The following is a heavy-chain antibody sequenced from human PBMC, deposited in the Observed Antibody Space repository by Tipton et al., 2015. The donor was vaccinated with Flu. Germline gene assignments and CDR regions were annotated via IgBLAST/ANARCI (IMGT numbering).Heavy chain of an antibody. CDR1: GFTFSGYW. D-gene: IGHD2-2*03. CDR3: ARDNGYCSSTSCPGGY. CDR2: IKQDGSEK. V-gene: IGHV3-7*01. Sequence: SLRLSCAASGFTFSGYWMSWVRQAPGKGLEWVANIKQDGSEKYYVDSVKGRFTISRDNAKNSLYLQMNSLRAEDTAVYYCARDNGYCSSTSCPGGYWGQGTLVTVSS. J-gene: IGHJ4*02.